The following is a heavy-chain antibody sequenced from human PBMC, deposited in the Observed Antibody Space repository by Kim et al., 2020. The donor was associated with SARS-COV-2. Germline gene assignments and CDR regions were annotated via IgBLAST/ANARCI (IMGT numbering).Heavy chain of an antibody. J-gene: IGHJ4*02. Sequence: SETLSLTCTVSGGSISSSSYYWGWIRQPPGKGLEWIGSIYYSGSTYYNPSLKSRVTISVDTSKNQFSLKLSSVTAADTAVYYCARHGESTYTTTFDYWGQGTLVTVSS. D-gene: IGHD3-10*01. V-gene: IGHV4-39*01. CDR3: ARHGESTYTTTFDY. CDR1: GGSISSSSYY. CDR2: IYYSGST.